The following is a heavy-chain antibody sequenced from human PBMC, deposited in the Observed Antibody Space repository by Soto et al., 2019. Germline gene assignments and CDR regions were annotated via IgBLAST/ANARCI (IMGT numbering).Heavy chain of an antibody. CDR3: AKDLRYDILTGYYMGVGAFDI. CDR1: GFTFSSYG. Sequence: GGSLRLSCVASGFTFSSYGMHWVRQAPGKGLEWVAVISFDGRNTYYADSVKGRFTTYRDNSKNTLFLQMSTLRVEDTAVYYCAKDLRYDILTGYYMGVGAFDIWGQGTMVTVSS. J-gene: IGHJ3*02. V-gene: IGHV3-30*18. CDR2: ISFDGRNT. D-gene: IGHD3-9*01.